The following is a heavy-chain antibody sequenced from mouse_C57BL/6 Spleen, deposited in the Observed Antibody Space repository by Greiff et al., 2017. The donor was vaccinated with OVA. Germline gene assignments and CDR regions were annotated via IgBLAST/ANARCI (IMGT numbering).Heavy chain of an antibody. J-gene: IGHJ4*01. D-gene: IGHD4-1*01. V-gene: IGHV1-78*01. Sequence: QVQLQQSDAELVKPGASVKISCKVSGYTFTDHTIHWMKQRPEQGLEWIGYIYPRDGSTKYNETFKGQATLTADKSSSTAYMQLNSLTSEESADYFCARTGKGGYAMDYWGQGTSVTVSS. CDR3: ARTGKGGYAMDY. CDR1: GYTFTDHT. CDR2: IYPRDGST.